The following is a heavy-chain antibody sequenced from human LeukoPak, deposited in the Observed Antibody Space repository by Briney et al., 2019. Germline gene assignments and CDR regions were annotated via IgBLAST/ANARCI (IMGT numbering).Heavy chain of an antibody. CDR1: GYTFTGYY. J-gene: IGHJ6*02. CDR3: ARAGGTMIEVAP. Sequence: WVSVKVSCKASGYTFTGYYMHWVRQAPGQGLEWMGWINPNSGDTNYAQKFQGRVTMTRDTSISTAYMELSRLRSDDTAVYYCARAGGTMIEVAPWGQGTTVTVSS. V-gene: IGHV1-2*02. D-gene: IGHD3-22*01. CDR2: INPNSGDT.